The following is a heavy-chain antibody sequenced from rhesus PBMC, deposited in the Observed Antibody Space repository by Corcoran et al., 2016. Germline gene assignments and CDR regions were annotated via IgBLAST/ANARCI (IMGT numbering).Heavy chain of an antibody. CDR1: CGSISCSH. J-gene: IGHJ5-2*02. CDR3: ARVGVVVVSAPLGYNSLDV. Sequence: QLQLQESGPGLVKLSETLSLTCAVSCGSISCSHWSWIRHAPGKGREWMGYIYGRGRSTTYNPSLTRRVTLSVDTSKNQLSLKLSSVTAADTAVYYCARVGVVVVSAPLGYNSLDVWGRGVLVTVSS. V-gene: IGHV4-169*01. CDR2: IYGRGRST. D-gene: IGHD2-39*02.